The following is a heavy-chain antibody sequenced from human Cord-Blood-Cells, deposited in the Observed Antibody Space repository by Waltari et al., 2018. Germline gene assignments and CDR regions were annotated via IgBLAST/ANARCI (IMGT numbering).Heavy chain of an antibody. Sequence: QVQLVQSGAEVKKPGSSVKVSCKASGGTFSSYAISWVRQAPGPGLEGMGGIIPILCTAKDAQKCQGRVTITADRSTSTAYMERCSLRSEYTAVDYCARVRLGSSSSSLYYYGMDVWGQGTTVTVSS. J-gene: IGHJ6*02. CDR2: IIPILCTA. D-gene: IGHD6-6*01. CDR1: GGTFSSYA. V-gene: IGHV1-69*06. CDR3: ARVRLGSSSSSLYYYGMDV.